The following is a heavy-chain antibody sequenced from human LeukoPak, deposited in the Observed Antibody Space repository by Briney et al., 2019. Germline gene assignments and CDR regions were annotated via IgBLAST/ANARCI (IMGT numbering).Heavy chain of an antibody. J-gene: IGHJ5*02. CDR2: INPNSGGT. CDR3: ARDPYYYNSSGYYLNNWFDP. D-gene: IGHD3-22*01. Sequence: ASVKVSCKASGYTFTGYYMHWVRQAPGQGLEWMGWINPNSGGTNYAQKFQGRVTVTRDTSISTAYMELSRLTSDDTAVYYCARDPYYYNSSGYYLNNWFDPWGQGTRVTVAS. V-gene: IGHV1-2*02. CDR1: GYTFTGYY.